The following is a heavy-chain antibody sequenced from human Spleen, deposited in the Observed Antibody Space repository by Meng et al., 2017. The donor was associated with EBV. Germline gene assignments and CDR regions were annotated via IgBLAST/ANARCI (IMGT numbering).Heavy chain of an antibody. V-gene: IGHV4-34*01. D-gene: IGHD6-13*01. Sequence: QVQLQQWGAGLLKPSETLSLTCAVYGGSFNDYYWTWIRQPPGKGLEWIGEINHSGITNYNPSLKSRVTISVDTSKNQFSLKLSSVTAADTAVYYCARGASAGLIDYWGQGTLVTVSS. CDR2: INHSGIT. J-gene: IGHJ4*02. CDR3: ARGASAGLIDY. CDR1: GGSFNDYY.